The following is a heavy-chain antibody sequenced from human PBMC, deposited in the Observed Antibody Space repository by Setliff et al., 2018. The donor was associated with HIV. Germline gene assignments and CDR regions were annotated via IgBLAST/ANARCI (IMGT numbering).Heavy chain of an antibody. CDR2: FDPGHGET. CDR1: GDTVTEPS. V-gene: IGHV1-24*01. Sequence: ASVKVSCKVSGDTVTEPSMQWVRQAPGKGLEWMGGFDPGHGETFYARKLQGRVTMTEDTFTDSAYMELRSLRSEDTAIYYCVTVVGDLSCTGGSCFSYFEYWGQGTLVTVSS. CDR3: VTVVGDLSCTGGSCFSYFEY. J-gene: IGHJ4*02. D-gene: IGHD2-15*01.